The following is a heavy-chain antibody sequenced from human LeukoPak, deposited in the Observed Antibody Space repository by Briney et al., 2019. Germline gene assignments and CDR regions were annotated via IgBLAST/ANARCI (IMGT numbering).Heavy chain of an antibody. CDR3: ARDYDSSGYYYPVYEY. CDR1: GFTFSSYT. D-gene: IGHD3-22*01. CDR2: VSASSDI. V-gene: IGHV3-21*01. J-gene: IGHJ4*02. Sequence: GGSLRLSCAASGFTFSSYTMNWVRQAPGKGLQWVSTVSASSDIHYSDSVKGRFTISRDNARNSLYLQMNSLRAEDTAVYYCARDYDSSGYYYPVYEYWGQGTLVTVSS.